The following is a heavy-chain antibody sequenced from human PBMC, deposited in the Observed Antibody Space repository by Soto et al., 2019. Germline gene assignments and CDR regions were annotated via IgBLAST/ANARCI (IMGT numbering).Heavy chain of an antibody. D-gene: IGHD2-2*01. V-gene: IGHV1-69*01. Sequence: QVQLVQSGAEVKKPGSSVKVSCKASGSTFSSYAISWVRQAPGQGHEWMGGIIPISDTTNYAQKFQGRVTITADESTSTAYMELSSLRSEDTAVYYCARSHGSSTSLEIYYYYYYGMDVWGQGTTVTVSS. CDR3: ARSHGSSTSLEIYYYYYYGMDV. J-gene: IGHJ6*02. CDR2: IIPISDTT. CDR1: GSTFSSYA.